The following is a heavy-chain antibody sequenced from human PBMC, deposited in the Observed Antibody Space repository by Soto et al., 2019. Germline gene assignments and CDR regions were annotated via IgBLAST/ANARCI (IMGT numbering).Heavy chain of an antibody. J-gene: IGHJ4*02. CDR3: ATSLTYDILTGYSWDY. CDR1: GDTFTSYY. V-gene: IGHV1-46*01. Sequence: ASVKVSCKASGDTFTSYYMHWVRQAPGQGLEWMGIINPSGGSTSYAQKFQGRVTMTRDTSTSTVYMELSSLRSEDTAVYYCATSLTYDILTGYSWDYWGQGTLVTVSS. D-gene: IGHD3-9*01. CDR2: INPSGGST.